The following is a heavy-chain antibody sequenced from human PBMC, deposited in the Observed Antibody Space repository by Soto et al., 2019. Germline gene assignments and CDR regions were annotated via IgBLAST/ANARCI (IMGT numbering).Heavy chain of an antibody. CDR3: ALSVVELDSDFDY. V-gene: IGHV1-18*01. J-gene: IGHJ4*02. Sequence: GASVKVSCKASGYTFTSYGISWVRQAPGQGLEWMGWISAYNGNTNYAQKLQGRVTMTTDTSTSTACMELRSLRSDDTAVYYCALSVVELDSDFDYWGQGTQVTVSS. CDR2: ISAYNGNT. D-gene: IGHD1-7*01. CDR1: GYTFTSYG.